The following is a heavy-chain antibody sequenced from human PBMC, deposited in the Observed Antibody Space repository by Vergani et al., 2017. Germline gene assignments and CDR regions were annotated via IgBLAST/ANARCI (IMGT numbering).Heavy chain of an antibody. CDR1: GYTFTSYA. J-gene: IGHJ4*02. D-gene: IGHD3-16*02. Sequence: QVLLVQSGAEVKKPWASVMVSCKTSGYTFTSYAMHWVRQAPGQRLEWMGWINAGNGNTKYSQKFQGRVTITRDTSASTAYMELSSLRSEDTAVYYCAREGFYDYVWGSYRLRGGYYFDYWGQGTLVTVSS. CDR2: INAGNGNT. V-gene: IGHV1-3*01. CDR3: AREGFYDYVWGSYRLRGGYYFDY.